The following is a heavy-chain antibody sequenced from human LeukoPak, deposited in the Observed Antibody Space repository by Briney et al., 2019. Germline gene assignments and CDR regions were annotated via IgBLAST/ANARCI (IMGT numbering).Heavy chain of an antibody. J-gene: IGHJ5*02. D-gene: IGHD2-15*01. Sequence: SETLSLTCTVSGDSISSYYWSWTRQPPGKGLEWIGYIYYSGRTIYNPSLNSRVTISVDTSKNQFSLKLTSVTAADTAVYYCARDLCSGGSCYPGWFDPWGQGTLVTVSS. CDR2: IYYSGRT. CDR3: ARDLCSGGSCYPGWFDP. V-gene: IGHV4-59*01. CDR1: GDSISSYY.